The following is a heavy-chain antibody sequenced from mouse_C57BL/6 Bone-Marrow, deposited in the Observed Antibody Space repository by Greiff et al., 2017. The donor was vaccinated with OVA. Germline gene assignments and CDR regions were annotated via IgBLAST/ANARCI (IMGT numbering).Heavy chain of an antibody. CDR2: IHPNSGST. V-gene: IGHV1-64*01. CDR3: APHYYGRGSF. J-gene: IGHJ3*01. CDR1: GYTFTSYW. Sequence: VQLQQPGAELVKPGASVKLSCKASGYTFTSYWMHWVKQRPGQGLEWIGMIHPNSGSTNYNEKFKSKATLTVDKSSSTAYMQLSSLTSEDSAVDYFAPHYYGRGSFWGQGTLVTVSA. D-gene: IGHD1-1*01.